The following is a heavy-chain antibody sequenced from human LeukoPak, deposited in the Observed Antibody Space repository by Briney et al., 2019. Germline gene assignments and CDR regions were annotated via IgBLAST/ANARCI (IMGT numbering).Heavy chain of an antibody. CDR2: ISGSGGGT. CDR1: GFTFTNYG. Sequence: PGGSLRLSCAASGFTFTNYGMSWVRQAPGKGLEWVSTISGSGGGTYYADSVKGRFTISRDNSKNTLYLQMNSLRAEDTAVYYCAKDRTIFGVVTFSDYWGQGTLVTVSS. V-gene: IGHV3-23*01. CDR3: AKDRTIFGVVTFSDY. J-gene: IGHJ4*02. D-gene: IGHD3-3*01.